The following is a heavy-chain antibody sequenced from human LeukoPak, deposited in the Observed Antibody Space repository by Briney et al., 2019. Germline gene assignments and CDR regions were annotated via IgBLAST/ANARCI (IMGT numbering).Heavy chain of an antibody. Sequence: PGGSLRLSCAASGFTFSSYSMNWVRQAPGKGLEWVSYISSSSSTIYYADSVKGRFTISRDNAKNSLYLQMNSLRAEDTAVYYCAKGPGGSQWFGELSDWGQGTLVTVSS. CDR2: ISSSSSTI. CDR1: GFTFSSYS. CDR3: AKGPGGSQWFGELSD. D-gene: IGHD3-10*01. J-gene: IGHJ4*02. V-gene: IGHV3-48*01.